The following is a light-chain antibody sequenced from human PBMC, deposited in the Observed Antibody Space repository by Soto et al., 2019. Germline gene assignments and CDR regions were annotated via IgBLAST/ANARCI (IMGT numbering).Light chain of an antibody. Sequence: IVLTQSPGTLSLSPGEGATLSYRPSQSVSSRYLAWYQQKPGQAPRLLIYGASSRATGIPDRFSGSGSGTDFTLTISRLEPEDFAVYYCQQYDSSPATFGQGTKVDI. J-gene: IGKJ1*01. CDR1: QSVSSRY. V-gene: IGKV3-20*01. CDR3: QQYDSSPAT. CDR2: GAS.